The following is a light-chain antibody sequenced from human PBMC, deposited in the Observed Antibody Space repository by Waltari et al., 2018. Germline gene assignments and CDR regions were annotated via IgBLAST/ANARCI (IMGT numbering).Light chain of an antibody. CDR2: EVT. CDR3: CSYETSVTYV. Sequence: QSALTPPASVSGSPGQSIPISCTGPSNYVGRSTLVSWYQQHPGKAPKAIIYEVTKRPSGISNRFSGSKSGNTASLTISGLQAEDEADYYCCSYETSVTYVFGTGTKVTVL. J-gene: IGLJ1*01. CDR1: SNYVGRSTL. V-gene: IGLV2-23*02.